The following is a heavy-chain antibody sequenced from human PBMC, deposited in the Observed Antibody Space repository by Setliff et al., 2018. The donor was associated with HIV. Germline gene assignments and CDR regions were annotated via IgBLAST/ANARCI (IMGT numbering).Heavy chain of an antibody. CDR2: INTNTGNP. Sequence: ASVKVSCKVSGYSLTDLSIHWVRQAPGQGLEWMGWINTNTGNPTYAQGFTGRFVFSLDTSVSTAYLQISSLKAEDTAVYYCAREVVVAGVHYYNMDVWGKGTTVTVS. CDR1: GYSLTDLS. CDR3: AREVVVAGVHYYNMDV. J-gene: IGHJ6*03. D-gene: IGHD2-15*01. V-gene: IGHV7-4-1*02.